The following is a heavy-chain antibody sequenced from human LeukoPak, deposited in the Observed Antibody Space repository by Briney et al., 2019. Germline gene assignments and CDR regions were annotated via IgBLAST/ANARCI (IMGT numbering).Heavy chain of an antibody. D-gene: IGHD5-24*01. CDR1: AFSFSSYG. CDR2: IWYDGSNR. J-gene: IGHJ3*02. CDR3: ARRADGAFDI. V-gene: IGHV3-33*01. Sequence: GGSLRLSCAASAFSFSSYGMHWVGQAPGKGLEWVALIWYDGSNRYYADPVKGRFTISRDNSKNTLYLQMNSLRAEDTAVYYCARRADGAFDIWGQGTMVTVSS.